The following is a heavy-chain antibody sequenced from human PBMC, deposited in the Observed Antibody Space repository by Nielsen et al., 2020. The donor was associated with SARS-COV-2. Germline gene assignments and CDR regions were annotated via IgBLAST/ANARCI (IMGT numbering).Heavy chain of an antibody. Sequence: GESLKISCAASGFTFSSYGMHWVRQAPGKGLEWVAVISYDGRNKYYADSVKGRFTISRDNSKNTLYLQMNSLRAEDTAVYYCAKDHNGSKQWPPYYYGMDVWGQGTTVTVSS. V-gene: IGHV3-30*18. CDR1: GFTFSSYG. J-gene: IGHJ6*02. CDR2: ISYDGRNK. CDR3: AKDHNGSKQWPPYYYGMDV. D-gene: IGHD6-19*01.